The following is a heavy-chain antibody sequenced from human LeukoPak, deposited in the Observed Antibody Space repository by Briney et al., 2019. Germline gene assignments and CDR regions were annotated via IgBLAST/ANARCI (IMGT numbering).Heavy chain of an antibody. Sequence: PGASVKVSRKASGYTFTSYAMNWVRQAPGQGLEWMGWINTNTGNPTYAQGFTGRFVFSLDTSVSTAYLQISSLKAEDTAVYYCARDIAVAGPRSDFDYWGQGTLVTVSS. J-gene: IGHJ4*02. V-gene: IGHV7-4-1*02. CDR3: ARDIAVAGPRSDFDY. D-gene: IGHD6-19*01. CDR2: INTNTGNP. CDR1: GYTFTSYA.